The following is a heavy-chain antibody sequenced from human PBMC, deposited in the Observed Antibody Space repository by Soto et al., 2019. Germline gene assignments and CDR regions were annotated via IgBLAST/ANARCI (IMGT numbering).Heavy chain of an antibody. CDR3: ATDNAGYYYYGMDV. CDR1: CVTFSSYA. Sequence: GAAVKVSFKASCVTFSSYAISWVRQAPGQGLEWMGGIIPIFGTANYAQKFQGRVTITADESTSTAYMELSSLRSEYTAVYYCATDNAGYYYYGMDVWGQGTTVTV. J-gene: IGHJ6*02. V-gene: IGHV1-69*13. CDR2: IIPIFGTA.